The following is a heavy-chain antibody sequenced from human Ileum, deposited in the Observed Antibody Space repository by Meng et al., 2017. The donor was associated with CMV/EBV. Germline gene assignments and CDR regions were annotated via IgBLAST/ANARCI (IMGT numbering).Heavy chain of an antibody. CDR3: ARDEAIAAPLDY. Sequence: QVQLQESGPGLVKPSQTLSLTCTVSGGSISSGGYYWNWIRQRPGKGLEWIGYIIYSGSTYYNPSLKSRLSISLDTSKNRFSLKLTSVTAADTAVYYCARDEAIAAPLDYWGQGILVTVSS. V-gene: IGHV4-31*03. J-gene: IGHJ4*02. CDR2: IIYSGST. CDR1: GGSISSGGYY. D-gene: IGHD6-13*01.